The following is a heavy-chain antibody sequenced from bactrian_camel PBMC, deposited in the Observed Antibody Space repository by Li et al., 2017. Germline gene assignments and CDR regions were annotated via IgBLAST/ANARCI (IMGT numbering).Heavy chain of an antibody. J-gene: IGHJ6*01. V-gene: IGHV3S40*01. D-gene: IGHD2*01. CDR2: LRTGDGRT. Sequence: DVQLVESGGGSVQPGGSLNPSCVPAKDPITRHHCIGWFRQSPGKEPEGIAALRTGDGRTFYTEHARGRFTISRDIAKNTVYLQMDNLTPEDTGLYVCAADQRGGNCPSPYHLYPYETSGHGTQVTVS. CDR3: AADQRGGNCPSPYHLYPYET. CDR1: KDPITRHHC.